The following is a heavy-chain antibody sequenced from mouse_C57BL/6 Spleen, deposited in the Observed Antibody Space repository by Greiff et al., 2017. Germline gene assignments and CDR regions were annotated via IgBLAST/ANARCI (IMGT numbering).Heavy chain of an antibody. CDR3: TRAGITTVVARYFDV. V-gene: IGHV1-15*01. CDR2: IDPETGGT. CDR1: GYTFTDYE. D-gene: IGHD1-1*01. Sequence: VQLQESGAELVRPGASVTLSCKASGYTFTDYEMHWVKQTPVHGLEWIGAIDPETGGTAYNQKFKGKAILTADKSSSTAYMELRSLTSEDSAVYYWTRAGITTVVARYFDVWGTGTTVTVSS. J-gene: IGHJ1*03.